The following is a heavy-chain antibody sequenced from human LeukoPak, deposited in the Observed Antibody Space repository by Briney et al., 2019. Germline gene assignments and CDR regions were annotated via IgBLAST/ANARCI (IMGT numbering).Heavy chain of an antibody. D-gene: IGHD3-10*01. CDR1: GVSISSGGYS. CDR3: ARHGRRSRGVINEPDY. Sequence: KSSQTLSLTCAVSGVSISSGGYSWSWIRQPPGKGLEWIGYIYHSGSTYYNPSLKSRVTISVDTSKNQFSLKLSSVTAADTAVYYCARHGRRSRGVINEPDYWGQGTLVTVSS. J-gene: IGHJ4*02. CDR2: IYHSGST. V-gene: IGHV4-30-2*03.